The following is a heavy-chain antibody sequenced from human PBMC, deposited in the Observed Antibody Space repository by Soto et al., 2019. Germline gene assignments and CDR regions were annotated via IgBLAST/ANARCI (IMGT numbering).Heavy chain of an antibody. D-gene: IGHD3-16*01. J-gene: IGHJ4*02. Sequence: SETLSLTCTVSAASFSKYYWTWIRQPPGKGLEWIGYVYFNGNTNYNPSLKRRVSISIDTSKNQISLTLNSVTAADTAVYYCASVTFGGVVLAHWGQGTLVTVSS. CDR3: ASVTFGGVVLAH. CDR1: AASFSKYY. CDR2: VYFNGNT. V-gene: IGHV4-59*01.